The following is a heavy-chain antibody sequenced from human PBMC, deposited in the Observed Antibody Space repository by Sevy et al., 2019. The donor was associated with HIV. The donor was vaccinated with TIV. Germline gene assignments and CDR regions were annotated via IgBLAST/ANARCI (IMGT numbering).Heavy chain of an antibody. J-gene: IGHJ3*02. V-gene: IGHV3-21*01. CDR3: ARDSASSTSCYIGGRKCDAFDI. D-gene: IGHD2-2*02. CDR2: ISSSSSYI. Sequence: GGCLRLSCAASGFTFSSYSMNWVRQAPGKGLEWVSSISSSSSYIYYADSVKGRFTISRDNAKNSLYLQMNSLRAEDTAVYYCARDSASSTSCYIGGRKCDAFDIWGQGTMVTVSS. CDR1: GFTFSSYS.